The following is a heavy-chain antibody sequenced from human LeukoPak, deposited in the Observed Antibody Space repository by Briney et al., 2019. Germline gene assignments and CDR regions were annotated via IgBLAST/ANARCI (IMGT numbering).Heavy chain of an antibody. CDR2: SNPSGGST. Sequence: ASVKVSCKASGYTFTSYYMHWVRQAPGQGLEWMGISNPSGGSTSYAQKFQGRVTMTRDTSTSTVYMELSSLRSEDTAVYYCARANDIVVVVAAKEYYYYYGMDVWGQGTTVTVSS. V-gene: IGHV1-46*01. CDR3: ARANDIVVVVAAKEYYYYYGMDV. D-gene: IGHD2-15*01. CDR1: GYTFTSYY. J-gene: IGHJ6*02.